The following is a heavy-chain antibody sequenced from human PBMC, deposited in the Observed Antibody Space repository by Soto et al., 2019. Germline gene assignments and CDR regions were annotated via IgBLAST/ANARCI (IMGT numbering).Heavy chain of an antibody. CDR1: GFPFTTYG. CDR2: ISYDGSNR. Sequence: QVQLVESGGGVVQPGRSLRRSCAASGFPFTTYGMHWVREGPGKGLEWVAVISYDGSNRYYADSVKGRFTISRDNTKNTLYLQMNDLRPEDSALYYCVGGQYYFDYRGQGTLVTVSS. V-gene: IGHV3-30*03. CDR3: VGGQYYFDY. J-gene: IGHJ4*02. D-gene: IGHD3-10*01.